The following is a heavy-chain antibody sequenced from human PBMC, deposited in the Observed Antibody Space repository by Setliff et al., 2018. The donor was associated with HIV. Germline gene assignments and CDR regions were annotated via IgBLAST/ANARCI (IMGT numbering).Heavy chain of an antibody. CDR2: IYHSGST. CDR3: ARLSCYRSSSYYFDY. CDR1: GDPISDTTYY. V-gene: IGHV4-39*01. J-gene: IGHJ4*02. Sequence: SETLSLTCSVSGDPISDTTYYWGWIRQSPGKGLEWIGNIYHSGSTHYKPSLKSRVTMSVDTSKNQFSRKLNAVTAADTAVYHRARLSCYRSSSYYFDYWGQGALVTVSS. D-gene: IGHD6-6*01.